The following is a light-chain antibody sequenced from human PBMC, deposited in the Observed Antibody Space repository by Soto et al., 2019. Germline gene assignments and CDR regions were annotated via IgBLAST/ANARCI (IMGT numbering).Light chain of an antibody. Sequence: EIVLTQSPGTLSLSPGERAALSCRASQSVRSNFVAWYQQKPGQAPRLLIYAASRRAPGIPDRFSGSGSGTDLSLIISRLEPEDFAVYYCQQYGTSPHLTFGGGTRVEIK. V-gene: IGKV3-20*01. CDR2: AAS. CDR1: QSVRSNF. CDR3: QQYGTSPHLT. J-gene: IGKJ4*01.